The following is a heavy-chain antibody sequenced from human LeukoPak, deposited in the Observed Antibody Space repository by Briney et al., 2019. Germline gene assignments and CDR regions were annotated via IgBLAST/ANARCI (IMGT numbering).Heavy chain of an antibody. CDR1: GFTFSSYA. V-gene: IGHV3-23*01. J-gene: IGHJ1*01. D-gene: IGHD1-26*01. Sequence: GGSLRLSCAASGFTFSSYAMSWVRQAPGKGLEWVSAITNTGGSAFYADSVKGRFTISRDNSKNTVYLQTNSLRAEDTAVYYCATGDMVGTTRKKYFQDWGQGTLVTVSS. CDR2: ITNTGGSA. CDR3: ATGDMVGTTRKKYFQD.